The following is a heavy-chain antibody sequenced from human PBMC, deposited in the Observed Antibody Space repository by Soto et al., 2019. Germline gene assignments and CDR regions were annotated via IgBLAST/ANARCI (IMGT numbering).Heavy chain of an antibody. CDR3: ALVGGGGFPNNWFDP. CDR2: INHSGST. V-gene: IGHV4-34*01. CDR1: GGSFSGYY. Sequence: SETLSLTCAVYGGSFSGYYWSWIRQPPGKGLEWIGEINHSGSTNYNPSLKSRVTISVDTSKNQFSLKLSSVTAADTAVYYCALVGGGGFPNNWFDPWGQGTLDTVSS. J-gene: IGHJ5*02. D-gene: IGHD6-25*01.